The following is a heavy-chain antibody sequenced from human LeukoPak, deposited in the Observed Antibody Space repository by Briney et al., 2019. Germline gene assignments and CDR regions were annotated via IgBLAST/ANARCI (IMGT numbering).Heavy chain of an antibody. CDR1: GYTFTGYY. Sequence: GASVKVSCKASGYTFTGYYMHWVRQAPGQGLEWMGRINPNSGGTDYAQKFQGRVTMTRDTSISTAYMELSSLRSDDTAVYYCARVRAPSFAQGGFDYWGQGTLVTVSS. D-gene: IGHD3-16*01. J-gene: IGHJ4*02. CDR2: INPNSGGT. CDR3: ARVRAPSFAQGGFDY. V-gene: IGHV1-2*02.